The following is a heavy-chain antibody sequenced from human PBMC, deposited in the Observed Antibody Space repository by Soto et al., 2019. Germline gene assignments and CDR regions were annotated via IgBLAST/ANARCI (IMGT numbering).Heavy chain of an antibody. V-gene: IGHV3-48*01. J-gene: IGHJ4*02. CDR3: ASPQVFNSGWFGY. D-gene: IGHD6-19*01. CDR1: GFTFSSYS. CDR2: ISSSSSTI. Sequence: VQLVESGGNLVQPGGSLRLSCVVSGFTFSSYSMNWVRQAPGKGLEWISYISSSSSTIYYADSVKGRFTISRDNAKNSLYLQMNSLRAEDTAVYYCASPQVFNSGWFGYWGQGTLVTVSS.